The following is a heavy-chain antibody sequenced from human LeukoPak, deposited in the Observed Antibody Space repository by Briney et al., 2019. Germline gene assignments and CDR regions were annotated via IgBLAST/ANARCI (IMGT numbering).Heavy chain of an antibody. D-gene: IGHD6-19*01. CDR2: INSDGSST. J-gene: IGHJ4*02. V-gene: IGHV3-74*01. CDR3: ARDGPKGVAGY. CDR1: GFTFSSYW. Sequence: PGGSLRLSCAASGFTFSSYWMHWVRQAPGKGLVWVSRINSDGSSTSYADSVKGRFTISRDNAKNTLHLQMNSLRAEDTAVYYCARDGPKGVAGYWGQGTLVTVSS.